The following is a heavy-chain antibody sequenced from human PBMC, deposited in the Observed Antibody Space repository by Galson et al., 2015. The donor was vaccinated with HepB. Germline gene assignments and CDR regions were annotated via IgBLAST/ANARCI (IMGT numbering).Heavy chain of an antibody. V-gene: IGHV3-48*01. CDR1: GFTFSTYN. CDR2: ISSSSSTI. CDR3: AKVGVFVAVAGTGARDV. J-gene: IGHJ6*04. D-gene: IGHD6-19*01. Sequence: SLRLSCAASGFTFSTYNMNWVRQAPGKGLEWVSYISSSSSTIFYADSVKGRFTISRDNAKNSLYLRMDSLRAEDTAVYYCAKVGVFVAVAGTGARDVWGKGTTVIVSS.